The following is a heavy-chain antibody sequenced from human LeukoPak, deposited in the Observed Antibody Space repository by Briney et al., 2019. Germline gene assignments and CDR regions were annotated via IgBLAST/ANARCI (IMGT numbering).Heavy chain of an antibody. CDR1: WGSFSGYY. CDR3: ARGGPVELPNY. CDR2: INHNGST. V-gene: IGHV4-34*01. D-gene: IGHD1-7*01. J-gene: IGHJ4*02. Sequence: SETLSLTFPVFWGSFSGYYWSRNRQPPGEGREWIGEINHNGSTNYNPSLKSRVTISVDTSKNQFSLKLSSVTAADTAVYYCARGGPVELPNYWGQGTLVTVSS.